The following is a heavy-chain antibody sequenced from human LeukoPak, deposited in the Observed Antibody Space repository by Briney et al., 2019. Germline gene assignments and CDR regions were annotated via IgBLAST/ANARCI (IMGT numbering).Heavy chain of an antibody. Sequence: PGGSLRLSCAASGFSFSRYWMHWVRQAAGKGLVWVSRMNSDGSSTNYADSVKGRFTISRDNAKNILYLQMNSLRAEDTAVYHCATGHYYDSSGYYPLPDAFDIWGQGTMVTVSS. CDR3: ATGHYYDSSGYYPLPDAFDI. J-gene: IGHJ3*02. CDR2: MNSDGSST. CDR1: GFSFSRYW. V-gene: IGHV3-74*01. D-gene: IGHD3-22*01.